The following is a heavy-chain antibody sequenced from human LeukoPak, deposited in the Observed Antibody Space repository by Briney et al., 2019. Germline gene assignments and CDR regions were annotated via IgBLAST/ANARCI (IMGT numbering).Heavy chain of an antibody. CDR1: GYTLTELS. Sequence: ASVKVSCKVSGYTLTELSLHWVRQAPGKGLEWMGRFDPEDGETIYARKFQGRVTMTEDTSTDTAYMELSSLRSEDTAVYFCAVSLTTGGYYGMDVWDQGTTVTVSS. CDR3: AVSLTTGGYYGMDV. CDR2: FDPEDGET. J-gene: IGHJ6*02. V-gene: IGHV1-24*01. D-gene: IGHD1-1*01.